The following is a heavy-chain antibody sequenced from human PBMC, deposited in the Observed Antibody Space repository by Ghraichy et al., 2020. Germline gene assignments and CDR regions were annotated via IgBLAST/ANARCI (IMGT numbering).Heavy chain of an antibody. V-gene: IGHV4-39*07. CDR1: GVSISNSRTY. CDR2: IYYSGTT. CDR3: ARHRARAMLRGLINPYFAA. Sequence: SQTLSLTCTVSGVSISNSRTYWGWIRQSPGKGLEWIASIYYSGTTYYNASIKSRVTISVDTSKNEFSLHLKSVTAADTAVYFCARHRARAMLRGLINPYFAAWGPGTLVPVSS. J-gene: IGHJ4*03. D-gene: IGHD3-10*01.